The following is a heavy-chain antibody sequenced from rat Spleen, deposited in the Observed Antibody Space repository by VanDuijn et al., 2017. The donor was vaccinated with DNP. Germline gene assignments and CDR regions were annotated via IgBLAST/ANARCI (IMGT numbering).Heavy chain of an antibody. CDR1: GFTFINYD. CDR2: ISISGGST. D-gene: IGHD1-4*01. J-gene: IGHJ2*01. CDR3: ARQEYGYNDY. Sequence: EVQLVESGGGLVQPGRSLKFSCVVSGFTFINYDMAWVRQAPTKGLEWVASISISGGSTYYRDSVRGQFTISRDNAERTLYLQMDSLRSEDTATYYCARQEYGYNDYWGQGVMVTVSS. V-gene: IGHV5-25*01.